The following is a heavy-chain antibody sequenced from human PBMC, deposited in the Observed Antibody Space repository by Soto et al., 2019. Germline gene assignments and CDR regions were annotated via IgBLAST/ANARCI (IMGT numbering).Heavy chain of an antibody. CDR1: GGSISSGDYY. J-gene: IGHJ4*02. V-gene: IGHV4-30-4*01. Sequence: VQLQESGPGLVKPSQTLSLTCTVSGGSISSGDYYWSWIRQPPGKGLEWIGYIYYSGSTYYNPSLKSRVTISVDTSKNQFSLKLSSVTAADTAVYYCARVAYYDFWSGYYRPMDFDYWGQGTLVTVSS. D-gene: IGHD3-3*01. CDR3: ARVAYYDFWSGYYRPMDFDY. CDR2: IYYSGST.